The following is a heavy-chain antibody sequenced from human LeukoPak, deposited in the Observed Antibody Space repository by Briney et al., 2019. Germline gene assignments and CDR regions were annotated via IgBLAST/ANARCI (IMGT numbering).Heavy chain of an antibody. CDR2: IYTSGST. J-gene: IGHJ6*03. Sequence: PSETLSLTCTVSGGSISSGSYYWSWIRQPAGKGLEWIGRIYTSGSTNYNPSLKSRVTMSIDTSKNQFSLNLNSVTAADTAVYYCARAISGTTATSYYYYYMDVWGKGTTVTVSS. D-gene: IGHD1-7*01. CDR3: ARAISGTTATSYYYYYMDV. V-gene: IGHV4-61*02. CDR1: GGSISSGSYY.